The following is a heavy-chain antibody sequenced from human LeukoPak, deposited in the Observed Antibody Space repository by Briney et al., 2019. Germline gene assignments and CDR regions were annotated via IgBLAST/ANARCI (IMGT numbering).Heavy chain of an antibody. V-gene: IGHV3-48*03. CDR1: GFTFSSYE. CDR2: ITSTGSII. Sequence: GGSLRLSCAASGFTFSSYEMNWVRQAPGKGLEWVSYITSTGSIIHYADSVKGRFTISRDNAKNSLYLQMNSLRAEDTAVYYCARDATPQYSSGWVFFDYWGQGTLVTVSS. D-gene: IGHD6-19*01. J-gene: IGHJ4*02. CDR3: ARDATPQYSSGWVFFDY.